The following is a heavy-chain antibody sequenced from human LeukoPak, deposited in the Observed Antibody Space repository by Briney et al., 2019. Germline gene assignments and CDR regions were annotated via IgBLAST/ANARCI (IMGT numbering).Heavy chain of an antibody. D-gene: IGHD1-26*01. Sequence: PGGSLRLSCAASGFTVSSNYMSWVRQAPGKGLEWVSYISSSSSTIYYADSVKGRFTISRDNAKNSLYLQMNSLRDEDTAVYYCAIHRGPPSDYWGQGTLVTVSS. CDR1: GFTVSSNY. V-gene: IGHV3-48*02. J-gene: IGHJ4*02. CDR3: AIHRGPPSDY. CDR2: ISSSSSTI.